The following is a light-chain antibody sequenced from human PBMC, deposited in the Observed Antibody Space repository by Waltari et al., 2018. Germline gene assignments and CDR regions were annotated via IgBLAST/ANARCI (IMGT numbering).Light chain of an antibody. CDR1: TGPVTSSHS. CDR3: LLSYNGLGV. CDR2: DTR. Sequence: QAVVTQEPSLTVSPGGTVAHTCGSSTGPVTSSHSPFWFQHKPGQAPRTLIFDTRNKHSWTPARFSGSLLGGKAALTLSGAQPEDEAEYYCLLSYNGLGVFGGGTKLTV. V-gene: IGLV7-46*01. J-gene: IGLJ3*02.